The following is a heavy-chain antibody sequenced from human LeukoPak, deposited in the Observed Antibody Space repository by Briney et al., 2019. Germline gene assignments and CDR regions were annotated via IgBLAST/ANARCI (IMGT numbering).Heavy chain of an antibody. Sequence: GGSLRLSCAASGFIFRNYEMNWVRQAPGTGLEWISYISDSGATMHYADSVKGRFTISRDNARNSLYLQMNGLRVEDTAVYYCASAGDYWGQGTLVTVSS. CDR2: ISDSGATM. CDR3: ASAGDY. D-gene: IGHD6-13*01. V-gene: IGHV3-48*03. CDR1: GFIFRNYE. J-gene: IGHJ4*02.